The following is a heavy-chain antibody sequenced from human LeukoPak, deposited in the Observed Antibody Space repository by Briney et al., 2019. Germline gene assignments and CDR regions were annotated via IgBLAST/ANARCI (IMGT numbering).Heavy chain of an antibody. CDR3: AKDGIVVVVAATPYF. CDR2: ISGSGGST. V-gene: IGHV3-23*01. J-gene: IGHJ4*02. Sequence: PGGSLRLSCAASGFTFSNYAMSWVRQAPGKGLEGVSAISGSGGSTYYAESVKGRFTISRDNPKNTLYLQMNILRAEDTAVYYCAKDGIVVVVAATPYFWDQGTLVTVSA. D-gene: IGHD2-15*01. CDR1: GFTFSNYA.